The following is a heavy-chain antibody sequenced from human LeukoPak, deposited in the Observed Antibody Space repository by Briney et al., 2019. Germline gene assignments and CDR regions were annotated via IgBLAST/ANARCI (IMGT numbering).Heavy chain of an antibody. CDR1: GGYISSYY. D-gene: IGHD5-18*01. CDR2: IYYSGST. CDR3: ARVQIAYSYGLFDY. J-gene: IGHJ4*02. Sequence: SETLSLTCTVPGGYISSYYWSWIRKPPGKGLDWIGYIYYSGSTNYNPSLKSRVTISVHTSKNQFSLKLSSVTAADTAVYYCARVQIAYSYGLFDYWGQGTLVTVSS. V-gene: IGHV4-59*01.